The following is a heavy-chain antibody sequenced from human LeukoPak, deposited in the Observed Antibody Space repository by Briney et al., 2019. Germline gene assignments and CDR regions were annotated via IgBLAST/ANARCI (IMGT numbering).Heavy chain of an antibody. J-gene: IGHJ3*01. Sequence: SQTLSLTCDISGDXVSGNIVAWNWIRQSPSRGLEWLGRTNYRSKWYNDYAVSVRGRITINPDTSKNRFSLQLDSVTPEDTAVYYCARGRASAFDVWGQGTMVTVSS. CDR1: GDXVSGNIVA. D-gene: IGHD6-25*01. V-gene: IGHV6-1*01. CDR2: TNYRSKWYN. CDR3: ARGRASAFDV.